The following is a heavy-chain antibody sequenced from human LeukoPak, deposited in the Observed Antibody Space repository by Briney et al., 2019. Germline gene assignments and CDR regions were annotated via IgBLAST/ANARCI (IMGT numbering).Heavy chain of an antibody. J-gene: IGHJ5*02. CDR1: GFTFSSYW. CDR3: ARVFHPINGYGSGSYSFLGSLDP. D-gene: IGHD3-10*01. CDR2: ISSSSSYI. V-gene: IGHV3-21*01. Sequence: AGGSLRLSCAASGFTFSSYWMSWVRQAPGKGLEWVSSISSSSSYIYYADSVKGRFTISRDNAKNSLYLQMNSLRAEDTAVYYCARVFHPINGYGSGSYSFLGSLDPWGQGTLVTVSS.